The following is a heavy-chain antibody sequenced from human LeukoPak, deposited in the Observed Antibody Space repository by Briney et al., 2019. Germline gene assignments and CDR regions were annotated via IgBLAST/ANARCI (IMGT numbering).Heavy chain of an antibody. CDR2: IANGGSRT. Sequence: PGGSLRLSCAASGFPFSGYWMHWVRQVPEKGLVLVSRIANGGSRTTYADSVKGRFTVSRDNTKNTLYLQMNSLRAEDTAIDYCARGGGWDTIFRVVQDMDVWGKGTTVTVSS. CDR3: ARGGGWDTIFRVVQDMDV. J-gene: IGHJ6*03. CDR1: GFPFSGYW. D-gene: IGHD3-3*01. V-gene: IGHV3-74*01.